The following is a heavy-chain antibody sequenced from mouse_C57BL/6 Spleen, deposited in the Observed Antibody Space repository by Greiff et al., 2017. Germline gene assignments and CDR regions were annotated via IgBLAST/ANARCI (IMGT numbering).Heavy chain of an antibody. CDR3: ANTVVATDYAMDY. Sequence: EVQGVESGGGLVKPGGSLKLSCAASGFTFSDYGMHWVRQAPEKGLEWVAYISSGSSTIYYADTVKGRFTISRDNAKNTLFLQMTSLRSEDTAMYYCANTVVATDYAMDYWGQGTSVTVSS. J-gene: IGHJ4*01. CDR1: GFTFSDYG. D-gene: IGHD1-1*01. CDR2: ISSGSSTI. V-gene: IGHV5-17*01.